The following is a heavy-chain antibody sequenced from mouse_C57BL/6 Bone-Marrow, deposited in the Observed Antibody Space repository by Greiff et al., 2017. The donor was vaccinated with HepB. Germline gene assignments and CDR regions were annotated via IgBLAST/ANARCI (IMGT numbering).Heavy chain of an antibody. J-gene: IGHJ3*01. Sequence: EVHLVESGGGLVKPGGSLKLSCAASGFTFSSYAMSWVRQTPEKRLEWVATISDGGSYTYYPDNVKGRFTISRDNAKNNLYLQMSHLKSEDTAMYYCARDRGSRAYWGQGTLVTVSA. CDR1: GFTFSSYA. CDR2: ISDGGSYT. CDR3: ARDRGSRAY. D-gene: IGHD1-1*01. V-gene: IGHV5-4*01.